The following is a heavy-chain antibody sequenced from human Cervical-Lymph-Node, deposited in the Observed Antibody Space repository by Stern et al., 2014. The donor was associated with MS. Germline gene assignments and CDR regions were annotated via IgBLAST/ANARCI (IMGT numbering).Heavy chain of an antibody. CDR1: GYSFSNYW. J-gene: IGHJ4*02. CDR2: IYPGDSDT. D-gene: IGHD5-18*01. V-gene: IGHV5-51*03. Sequence: MQLVQSGTEVKKPGESLKISCKGSGYSFSNYWIGWVRQVPGKGLEWIGFIYPGDSDTRYSPSFQGQVTISADKAINTAYLQWSSLKASDTAIYYCATAPPRRYTYGNFDYWGQGTLVTVSS. CDR3: ATAPPRRYTYGNFDY.